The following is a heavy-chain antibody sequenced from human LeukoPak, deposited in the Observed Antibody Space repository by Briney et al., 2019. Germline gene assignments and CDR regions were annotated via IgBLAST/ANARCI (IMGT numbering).Heavy chain of an antibody. D-gene: IGHD6-13*01. V-gene: IGHV3-23*01. CDR3: GKRDSSY. Sequence: GGSLRLSCAASGFTFTSYAMSWVRQAPGKGLEWVSSISDTGGSTYYADSVKGRFTISRDNSNNTLYLQMNTLSAEDTALYYCGKRDSSYWGQGTLVTVSS. J-gene: IGHJ4*02. CDR2: ISDTGGST. CDR1: GFTFTSYA.